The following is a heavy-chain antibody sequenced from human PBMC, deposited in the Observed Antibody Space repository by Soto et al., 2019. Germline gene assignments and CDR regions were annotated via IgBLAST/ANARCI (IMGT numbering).Heavy chain of an antibody. Sequence: ASVKVSCKASGYTFTSYGISWVRQAPGQGLEWMGWISAYNGDTNYAQKLQGRVTMTTDTSTSTAYMELRSLRSDDTAVYYCARVKGSGYHNWFDPWGQGTLVTVSS. CDR2: ISAYNGDT. D-gene: IGHD3-22*01. CDR1: GYTFTSYG. CDR3: ARVKGSGYHNWFDP. V-gene: IGHV1-18*01. J-gene: IGHJ5*02.